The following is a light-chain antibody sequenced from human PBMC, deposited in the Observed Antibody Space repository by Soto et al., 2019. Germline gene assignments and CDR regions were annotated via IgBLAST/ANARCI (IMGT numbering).Light chain of an antibody. Sequence: DIQMTQSPSTLSASVGDRVTITCRASQSISSWVAWYQQKQGKAPKLLIYKASSLESGVPSRFSGSGSGTEFTLTITSPQPDDFATYYCQQYNSFWTFGQGTKVEIK. CDR2: KAS. CDR3: QQYNSFWT. J-gene: IGKJ1*01. CDR1: QSISSW. V-gene: IGKV1-5*03.